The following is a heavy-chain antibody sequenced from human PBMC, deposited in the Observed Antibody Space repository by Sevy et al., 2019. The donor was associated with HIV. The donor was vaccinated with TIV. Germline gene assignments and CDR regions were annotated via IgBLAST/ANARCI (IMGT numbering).Heavy chain of an antibody. Sequence: GGSLRLSCAASGFTFSSYSMNWVRQAPGKGLEWVSYISSSSSTIYYADSVKGRFTISRDNAKNSLYLQMNSLRDEDTAVNYCARDVLWFGASHAFDIWGQGTMVTVSS. D-gene: IGHD3-10*01. CDR3: ARDVLWFGASHAFDI. CDR2: ISSSSSTI. CDR1: GFTFSSYS. J-gene: IGHJ3*02. V-gene: IGHV3-48*02.